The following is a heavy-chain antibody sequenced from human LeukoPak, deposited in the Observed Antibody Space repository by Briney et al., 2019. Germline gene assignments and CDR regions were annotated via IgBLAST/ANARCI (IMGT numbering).Heavy chain of an antibody. Sequence: ASVKVSCKASGKMFTSFYLHWVGQAPGQGREWMGVIYSSGGSPDYAQKFEGRVTMTRDTSTSTVFMELSSLRSDDTAVYYCARDGHSYDYGRGGWFDPWGQGTLVTVSS. CDR1: GKMFTSFY. CDR3: ARDGHSYDYGRGGWFDP. J-gene: IGHJ5*02. D-gene: IGHD3-10*02. V-gene: IGHV1-46*01. CDR2: IYSSGGSP.